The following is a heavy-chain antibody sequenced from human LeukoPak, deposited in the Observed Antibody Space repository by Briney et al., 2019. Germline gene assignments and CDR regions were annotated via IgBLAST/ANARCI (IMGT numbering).Heavy chain of an antibody. Sequence: SETLSLTCAVSGGSISTSGYYWTWIRQHPGKGLEWIGNIYYTGYIDYNSSLKSRVTISLDTSENQFSLRLSSVTVADTAVYYCARETSITRSFDYWGQGTLVIVSS. CDR3: ARETSITRSFDY. V-gene: IGHV4-31*11. CDR2: IYYTGYI. CDR1: GGSISTSGYY. J-gene: IGHJ4*02. D-gene: IGHD1-20*01.